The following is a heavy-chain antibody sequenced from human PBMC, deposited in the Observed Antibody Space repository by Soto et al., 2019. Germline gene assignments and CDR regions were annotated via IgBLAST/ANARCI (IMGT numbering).Heavy chain of an antibody. CDR2: IYYSGST. CDR3: ASLWAHSFDY. V-gene: IGHV4-39*01. J-gene: IGHJ4*02. CDR1: GGSISSYY. Sequence: QLQLQESGPGLVKPSETLSLTCTVSGGSISSYYWGWIRRPPGKGLEWIGSIYYSGSTYYNPSLKSRVTLSGGTSMTSFSPTLGSFPAPDPAVHYCASLWAHSFDYRGPGTLVTVSS. D-gene: IGHD7-27*01.